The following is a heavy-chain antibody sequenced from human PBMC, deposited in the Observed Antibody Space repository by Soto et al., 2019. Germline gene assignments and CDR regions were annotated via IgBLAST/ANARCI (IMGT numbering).Heavy chain of an antibody. J-gene: IGHJ6*02. Sequence: GESLKISCKGSGYSFTSYWISWVRQMPGKGLEWMGRIDPSDSYTNYSPSFQGHVTISADKSISTAYLQWSSLKASDTAMYYCARQGGGAARGYCYYYGMDVWGQGTTVTVSS. CDR1: GYSFTSYW. V-gene: IGHV5-10-1*01. CDR3: ARQGGGAARGYCYYYGMDV. CDR2: IDPSDSYT. D-gene: IGHD6-6*01.